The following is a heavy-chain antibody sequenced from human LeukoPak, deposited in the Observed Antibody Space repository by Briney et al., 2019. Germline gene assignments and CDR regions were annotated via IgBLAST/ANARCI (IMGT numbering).Heavy chain of an antibody. J-gene: IGHJ4*02. CDR2: ISAYNGNT. V-gene: IGHV1-18*01. CDR1: GYTFTSYG. CDR3: ARDCSSTSCSDY. Sequence: GSVKVSCKASGYTFTSYGISWVRQAPGQGLEWMGWISAYNGNTNYAQKLQGRVTMTTDTSTSTAYMELRSLRSDDTAVYYCARDCSSTSCSDYWGQGTLATVSS. D-gene: IGHD2-2*01.